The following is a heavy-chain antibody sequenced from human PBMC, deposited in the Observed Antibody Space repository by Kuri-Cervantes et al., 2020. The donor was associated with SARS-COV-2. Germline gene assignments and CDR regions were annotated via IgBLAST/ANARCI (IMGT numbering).Heavy chain of an antibody. Sequence: GGSLRLSCVASGFTFSDYYMSWIRQAPGKGLEWVSYISSSGSTIYYADSVKGRFTISRDNAKNSLYLQMNSLRAEDTAVYYCARGAHDYYYYGMDVWGQGTTVTVSS. CDR2: ISSSGSTI. CDR3: ARGAHDYYYYGMDV. V-gene: IGHV3-11*01. CDR1: GFTFSDYY. J-gene: IGHJ6*02.